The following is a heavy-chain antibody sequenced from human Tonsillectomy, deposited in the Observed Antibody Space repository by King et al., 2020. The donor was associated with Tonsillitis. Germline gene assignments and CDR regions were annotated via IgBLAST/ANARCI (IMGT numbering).Heavy chain of an antibody. CDR3: AKSDRGYDWDAFDI. Sequence: VQLVESGGGLIQPGGSLRLSCAASEFTFSSYDMSWVRQPPGKGLEWVSTISANGGDTYYADSVKGRFTISRDNSKNMQYLQMNSLRAEDTAVYYCAKSDRGYDWDAFDIWGQGTRVTVSS. D-gene: IGHD5-12*01. CDR1: EFTFSSYD. CDR2: ISANGGDT. J-gene: IGHJ3*02. V-gene: IGHV3-23*04.